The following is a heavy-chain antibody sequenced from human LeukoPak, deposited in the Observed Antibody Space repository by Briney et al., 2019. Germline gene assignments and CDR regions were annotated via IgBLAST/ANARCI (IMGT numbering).Heavy chain of an antibody. V-gene: IGHV4-59*08. CDR3: ASSYYDSSGSFDY. D-gene: IGHD3-22*01. CDR2: IYYSGST. Sequence: SETLSLTCTVSGGSISSYYWSWIRQPPGKGLEWIGYIYYSGSTNYNPSLKSRVTISVDTSKNQFSLRLSSVTAADTAVYYCASSYYDSSGSFDYWGQGTLVTVSS. J-gene: IGHJ4*02. CDR1: GGSISSYY.